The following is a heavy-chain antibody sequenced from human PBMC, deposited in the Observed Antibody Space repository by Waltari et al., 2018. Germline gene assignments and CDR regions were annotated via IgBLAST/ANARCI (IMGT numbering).Heavy chain of an antibody. CDR3: ARDTIFYGSGSYDP. Sequence: QLVESGGGLVKPGSSLRLSCAASGFSCSDYNMHWLRRAPGKGLEWVSSISSKSTYIYYADSVRGRFSISRDNAENSLFLQMNNLRGEDTAVYYCARDTIFYGSGSYDPWGQGTRVTVSS. J-gene: IGHJ5*02. CDR2: ISSKSTYI. D-gene: IGHD3-10*01. CDR1: GFSCSDYN. V-gene: IGHV3-21*01.